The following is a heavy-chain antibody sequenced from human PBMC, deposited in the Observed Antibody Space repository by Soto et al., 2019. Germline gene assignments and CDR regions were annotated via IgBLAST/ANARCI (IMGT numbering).Heavy chain of an antibody. Sequence: GALVKVSFKASVGAFSSYAVSWVRQAPGQGLEWMGGIIPIFGTANYAQKFQGRVTITADESTSTAYMELRSLRSDDTAVYYCARDNPYYYDSSGYCLDYWGQGTLVTVSS. CDR3: ARDNPYYYDSSGYCLDY. V-gene: IGHV1-69*13. CDR1: VGAFSSYA. CDR2: IIPIFGTA. D-gene: IGHD3-22*01. J-gene: IGHJ4*02.